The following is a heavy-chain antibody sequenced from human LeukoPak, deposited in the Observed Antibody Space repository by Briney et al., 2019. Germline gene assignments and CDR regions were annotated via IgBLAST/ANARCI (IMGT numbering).Heavy chain of an antibody. V-gene: IGHV3-33*06. Sequence: GRSLRLSCTASGFTFSSYGMHWVRQAPGKGLEWVAVIWFDGSNKYYADSVKGRLTISRDNSKSTLYLQMNSLRAEDTAVYYCAKAVDATVHYYFGMDVWGQGTTVTVSS. CDR3: AKAVDATVHYYFGMDV. CDR1: GFTFSSYG. D-gene: IGHD4-17*01. J-gene: IGHJ6*02. CDR2: IWFDGSNK.